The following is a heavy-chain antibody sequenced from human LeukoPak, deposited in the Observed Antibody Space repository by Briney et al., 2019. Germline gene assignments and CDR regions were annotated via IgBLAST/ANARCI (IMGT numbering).Heavy chain of an antibody. CDR3: ARDLGRGSMDV. CDR2: IHTSGST. D-gene: IGHD1-26*01. Sequence: SETLSLTCTVSGGSISSYYWNWIRQPAGKGLEWIGRIHTSGSTNYNPSLKSRVTISVDTSKNQFSLKLSFVTAADTAVYYCARDLGRGSMDVWGLGTTVTVSS. J-gene: IGHJ6*02. V-gene: IGHV4-4*07. CDR1: GGSISSYY.